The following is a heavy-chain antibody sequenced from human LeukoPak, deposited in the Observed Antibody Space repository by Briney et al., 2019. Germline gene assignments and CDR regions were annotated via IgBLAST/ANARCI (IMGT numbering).Heavy chain of an antibody. CDR1: GFTFSSYG. D-gene: IGHD1-26*01. V-gene: IGHV3-23*01. J-gene: IGHJ4*02. Sequence: GGTLRLSYAASGFTFSSYGMSWVRQAPGKGLEWVSAISGSGGSTYYADSVKGRFTISRDNSKNTLYLQMSSLRAEDTAVFYCAKDRTIVGAPYYFDYWGQGTLVTVSS. CDR3: AKDRTIVGAPYYFDY. CDR2: ISGSGGST.